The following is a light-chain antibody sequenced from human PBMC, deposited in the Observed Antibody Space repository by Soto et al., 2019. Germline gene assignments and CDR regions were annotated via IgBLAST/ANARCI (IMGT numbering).Light chain of an antibody. CDR2: KAS. V-gene: IGKV1-5*03. Sequence: DIQMTQSPSTLSASVGDRVIITCRASQGVSSWLAWYQQKPGKAPEVLIYKASILESGVPSRFSCSGSGTEFTLTISSLQPDDFANTYYQQYTAYPSTFGQVTKLEI. CDR1: QGVSSW. J-gene: IGKJ2*01. CDR3: QQYTAYPST.